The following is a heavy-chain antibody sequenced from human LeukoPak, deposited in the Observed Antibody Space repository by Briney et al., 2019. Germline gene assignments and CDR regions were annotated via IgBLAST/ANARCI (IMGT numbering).Heavy chain of an antibody. CDR1: GGSFSGYY. CDR2: INHSGST. J-gene: IGHJ5*02. V-gene: IGHV4-34*01. CDR3: ARGLAAAGRT. Sequence: PSETLSFTCAVYGGSFSGYYWSWIRQPPGKGLEWIGEINHSGSTNYNPSLKSRVTISVDTSKNQFSLKLSSVTAADTAVYYCARGLAAAGRTWGQGTLVTVSS. D-gene: IGHD6-13*01.